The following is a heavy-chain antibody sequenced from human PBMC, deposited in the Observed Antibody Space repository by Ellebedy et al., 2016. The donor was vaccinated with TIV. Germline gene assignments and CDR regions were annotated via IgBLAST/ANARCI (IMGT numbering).Heavy chain of an antibody. V-gene: IGHV1-18*01. J-gene: IGHJ4*02. Sequence: ASVKVSXXASGYTFTSYGISWVRQAPGQGLEWMGWISAYNGNTNYAQKLQGRVTMTTDTSTSTAYMELRSLRSDDTAVYYCARDKVYGGATGYWGQGTLVTVSS. CDR1: GYTFTSYG. D-gene: IGHD1-26*01. CDR2: ISAYNGNT. CDR3: ARDKVYGGATGY.